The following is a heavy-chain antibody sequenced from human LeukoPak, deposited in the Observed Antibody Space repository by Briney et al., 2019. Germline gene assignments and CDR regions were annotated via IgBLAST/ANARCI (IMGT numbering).Heavy chain of an antibody. D-gene: IGHD3-22*01. J-gene: IGHJ4*02. CDR1: GFTYEDYT. V-gene: IGHV3-43*01. CDR3: VKDLSYESSGYVFEY. CDR2: ISWDGTT. Sequence: PGGSLRLSCAASGFTYEDYTMHWVRQAPGKTLEWVALISWDGTTYYTDSVKGRFTISRDNSKNSLYLQMDTLRSEGTAFYYCVKDLSYESSGYVFEYWGQGALVTVSS.